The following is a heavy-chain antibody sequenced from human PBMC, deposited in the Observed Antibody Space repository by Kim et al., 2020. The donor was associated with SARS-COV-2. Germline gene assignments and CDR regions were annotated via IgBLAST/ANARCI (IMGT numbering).Heavy chain of an antibody. D-gene: IGHD3-10*01. Sequence: GGSLRLSCAASGFLFSTYWMSWFRQAPGKGLEWVADIKGDGSEKYYVDSVKGRFTISRDNAKKSMFLQMDSLRAEDTAVYYCARSGVELLLWFGELHFDYWGQGTLVIVSS. CDR2: IKGDGSEK. J-gene: IGHJ4*02. V-gene: IGHV3-7*03. CDR1: GFLFSTYW. CDR3: ARSGVELLLWFGELHFDY.